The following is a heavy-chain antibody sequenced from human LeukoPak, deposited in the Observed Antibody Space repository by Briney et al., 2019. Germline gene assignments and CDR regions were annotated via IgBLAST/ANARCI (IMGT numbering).Heavy chain of an antibody. D-gene: IGHD6-13*01. Sequence: ASVKVSCKASGYTFTDYYMHWVRQAPGQGLEWMGWINPNSGGTNYAQKFQGRVTMTRDTSISTAYMELSRLRSDDTAVYYCVKSREASIWYSLGDNWGQGSLVTVSS. CDR2: INPNSGGT. J-gene: IGHJ4*02. CDR1: GYTFTDYY. V-gene: IGHV1-2*02. CDR3: VKSREASIWYSLGDN.